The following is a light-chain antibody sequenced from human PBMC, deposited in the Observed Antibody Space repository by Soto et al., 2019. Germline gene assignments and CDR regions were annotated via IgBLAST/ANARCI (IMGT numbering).Light chain of an antibody. V-gene: IGKV1-33*01. CDR2: DAS. CDR1: QTIMTY. J-gene: IGKJ4*01. CDR3: QHYDNLPPT. Sequence: DIQMTQSPSSLSASVGDEVTITCRASQTIMTYLNWYQQKPGTAPKLLIYDASTLETGVPSRFSGRGSGTDFTFTISSLQPEDVATYYCQHYDNLPPTFGGGTKVDIK.